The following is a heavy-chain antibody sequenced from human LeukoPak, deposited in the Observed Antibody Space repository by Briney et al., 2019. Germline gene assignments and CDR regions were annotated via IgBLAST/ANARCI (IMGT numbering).Heavy chain of an antibody. CDR1: GGSISSSSYY. Sequence: SETLSLTCTVSGGSISSSSYYWGWLRQPPGKGLEWIGSIYYSGSTNYNPSLKSRVTISVDTSKNQFSLKLSSVTAADTAVYYCARVGNPLVTVFAWFDPWGQGTLVTVSS. J-gene: IGHJ5*02. CDR2: IYYSGST. V-gene: IGHV4-39*07. D-gene: IGHD3-3*01. CDR3: ARVGNPLVTVFAWFDP.